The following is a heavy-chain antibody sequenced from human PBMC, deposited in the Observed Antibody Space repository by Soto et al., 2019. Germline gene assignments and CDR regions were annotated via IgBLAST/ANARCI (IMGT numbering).Heavy chain of an antibody. CDR2: INAGNGNT. CDR3: ARDGARITVFGVVYYFDY. D-gene: IGHD3-3*01. J-gene: IGHJ4*02. CDR1: GYTFSSHA. V-gene: IGHV1-3*01. Sequence: ASVKVSCKASGYTFSSHAMHWVRQAPGQRLEWMGWINAGNGNTKYSQNFQGRVAITRDTSASTAYMELRSLRSEDTAVYYCARDGARITVFGVVYYFDYWGQGTLVKSPQ.